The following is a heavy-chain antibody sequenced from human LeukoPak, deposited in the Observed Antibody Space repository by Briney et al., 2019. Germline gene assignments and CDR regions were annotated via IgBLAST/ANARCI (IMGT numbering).Heavy chain of an antibody. CDR3: ARETSGSYYIDY. J-gene: IGHJ4*02. V-gene: IGHV3-11*04. Sequence: GGSLGLSCAASGFTFSDFYMNWIRQAPGKGLEWVSYISSSGSTIYYADSVKGRFTISRDNAKNSLYLQMNSLRAEDTAVYYCARETSGSYYIDYWGQGTLVTVSS. D-gene: IGHD1-26*01. CDR2: ISSSGSTI. CDR1: GFTFSDFY.